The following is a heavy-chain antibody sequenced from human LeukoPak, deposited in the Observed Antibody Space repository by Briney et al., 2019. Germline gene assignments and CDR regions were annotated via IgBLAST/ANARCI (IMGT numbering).Heavy chain of an antibody. J-gene: IGHJ4*02. D-gene: IGHD3-10*01. CDR1: GGSISSSSYY. CDR3: ARSYGTPSGSYLARPYYFDY. CDR2: IYYSGST. Sequence: PSETLSLTCTVSGGSISSSSYYWGWIRQPPGKGLEWIGSIYYSGSTYYNPSLKSRVTISVDTSKNQFSLKLSSVTAADTAVYYCARSYGTPSGSYLARPYYFDYWGQGTLVTVSS. V-gene: IGHV4-39*01.